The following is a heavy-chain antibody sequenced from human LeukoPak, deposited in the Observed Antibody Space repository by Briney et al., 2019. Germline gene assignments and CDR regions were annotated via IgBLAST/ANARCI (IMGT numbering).Heavy chain of an antibody. D-gene: IGHD6-13*01. Sequence: ASVKVSRKASGGTFSSYAISWVRQAPGQGLERMGGIIPIFGTANYAQKFQGRVTITADESTSTAYMELSSLRSEDTAVYYCASPGIAAAGTDAFDIWGQGTMVTVSS. CDR1: GGTFSSYA. V-gene: IGHV1-69*13. CDR3: ASPGIAAAGTDAFDI. CDR2: IIPIFGTA. J-gene: IGHJ3*02.